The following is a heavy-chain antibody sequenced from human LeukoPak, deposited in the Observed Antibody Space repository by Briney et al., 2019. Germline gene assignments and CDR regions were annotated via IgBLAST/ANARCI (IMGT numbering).Heavy chain of an antibody. V-gene: IGHV5-51*01. J-gene: IGHJ4*02. D-gene: IGHD2-21*02. CDR1: GYXFASFW. Sequence: GESLKISCKDSGYXFASFWICWVRQMPTKGLEWMGIIYPGDSDTRYSPSFQGQVTISADKSISTTYLQWSSLKASNSAIYYCARPATGDQGGYWGQGTLVTVSS. CDR3: ARPATGDQGGY. CDR2: IYPGDSDT.